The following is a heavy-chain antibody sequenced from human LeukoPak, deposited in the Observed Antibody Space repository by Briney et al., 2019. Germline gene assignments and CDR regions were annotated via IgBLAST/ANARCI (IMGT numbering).Heavy chain of an antibody. CDR1: GFTFSSYS. D-gene: IGHD6-13*01. CDR2: ISSSSSYI. V-gene: IGHV3-21*01. J-gene: IGHJ4*02. Sequence: GGSLRLSCAASGFTFSSYSMNWVRQAPGKGLEWVSSISSSSSYIYYADSVKGRFTISRDNAKNTLYLQMNSLRAEDTAVYYCARAEGIAAAGAFDYWGQGTLVTVSS. CDR3: ARAEGIAAAGAFDY.